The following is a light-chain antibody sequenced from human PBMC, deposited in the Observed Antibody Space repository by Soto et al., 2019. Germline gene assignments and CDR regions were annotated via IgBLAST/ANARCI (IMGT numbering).Light chain of an antibody. V-gene: IGLV2-8*01. CDR1: SSDVGAYIF. CDR3: VSFAGGTYV. CDR2: DVN. Sequence: QSALTQPPSASGSPGQSVTISCTGNSSDVGAYIFVSWYQQHPGKAPKLMVYDVNRRPPGVPDRFFGSKSGNTASLTVSGLQAEDEADYYCVSFAGGTYVFGTGTMVTVL. J-gene: IGLJ1*01.